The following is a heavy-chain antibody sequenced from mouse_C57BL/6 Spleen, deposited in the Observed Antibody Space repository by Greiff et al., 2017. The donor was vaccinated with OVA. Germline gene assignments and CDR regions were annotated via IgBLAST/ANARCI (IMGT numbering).Heavy chain of an antibody. D-gene: IGHD3-2*02. CDR1: GYTFTSYW. J-gene: IGHJ3*01. CDR2: IDPSDSYT. V-gene: IGHV1-69*01. CDR3: ARSKTAQGGWFAY. Sequence: QVQLQQPGAELVMPGASVKLSCRASGYTFTSYWMHWVKQRPGQGLEWIGEIDPSDSYTNYNQKFKGKSTLTVDKSSSTAYMQLSSLTSEDSAVYYCARSKTAQGGWFAYWGQGTLVTVSA.